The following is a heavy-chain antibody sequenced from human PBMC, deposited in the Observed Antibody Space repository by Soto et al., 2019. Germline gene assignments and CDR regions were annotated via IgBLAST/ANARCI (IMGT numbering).Heavy chain of an antibody. CDR2: IYYSGST. CDR1: GGSISSYY. Sequence: QVQLQESGPGLVKPSETLSLTCTVSGGSISSYYWSWIRQPPGKGPEWIGYIYYSGSTNYNPSLKSRVPISVDTSKNRFSLKLSSVTAADTAVYYCARAYGYYFDYWGQGTLVTVSS. D-gene: IGHD4-17*01. J-gene: IGHJ4*02. V-gene: IGHV4-59*01. CDR3: ARAYGYYFDY.